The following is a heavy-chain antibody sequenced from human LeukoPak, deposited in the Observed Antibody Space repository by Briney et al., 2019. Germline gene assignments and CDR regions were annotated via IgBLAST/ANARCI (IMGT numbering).Heavy chain of an antibody. CDR2: IYDSGST. Sequence: SETLSLTCTVSGYSISSGYYWGWIRQHPGKGLEWIGYIYDSGSTYYNPSLKSRVTISVETSKNQFSLKLNSVTAADTAVYYCARHIGAGTFDYWGQGTLVTVSS. V-gene: IGHV4-31*03. D-gene: IGHD6-13*01. J-gene: IGHJ4*02. CDR3: ARHIGAGTFDY. CDR1: GYSISSGYY.